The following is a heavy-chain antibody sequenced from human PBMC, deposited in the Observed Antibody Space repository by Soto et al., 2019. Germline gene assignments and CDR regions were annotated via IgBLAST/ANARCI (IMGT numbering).Heavy chain of an antibody. Sequence: ASVKVSCKASGYTFTDYDINWVRQATGQGLEWVGWMSPDSGNTGYAQQFQGRVTMTRNTSISTAYMELSSLRSEDTAVYYCEVTTCDWGQGTTVPVSS. D-gene: IGHD2-21*02. CDR3: EVTTCD. J-gene: IGHJ4*02. CDR1: GYTFTDYD. CDR2: MSPDSGNT. V-gene: IGHV1-8*01.